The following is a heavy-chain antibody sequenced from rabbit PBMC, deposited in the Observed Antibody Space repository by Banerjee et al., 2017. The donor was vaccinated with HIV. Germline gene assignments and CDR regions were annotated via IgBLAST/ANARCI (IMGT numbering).Heavy chain of an antibody. D-gene: IGHD4-1*01. CDR1: GFSFSSSSY. Sequence: QSLEESGGDLVKPGASLTLTCTASGFSFSSSSYMCWVRQAPGKGLEWIACIYGGDSDSTAYASWAKGRFTISKTSSTTVTLQMTSLTVADTATYFCARDLAEAIGWNFNLWGPGTLVTVS. CDR3: ARDLAEAIGWNFNL. J-gene: IGHJ4*01. V-gene: IGHV1S40*01. CDR2: IYGGDSDST.